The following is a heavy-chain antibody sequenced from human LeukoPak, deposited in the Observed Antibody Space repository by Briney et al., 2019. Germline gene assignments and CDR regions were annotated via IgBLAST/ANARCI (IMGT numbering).Heavy chain of an antibody. CDR1: GFTFSSYS. J-gene: IGHJ6*03. CDR2: ISSSSSYI. V-gene: IGHV3-21*01. Sequence: GGSLRLSCAASGFTFSSYSMNWVRQAPGKGLEWVSYISSSSSYIYYADSVKGRFTLSRDNAKKSLYLQMNSLRAEDTAVYYCAREVYYYRDVWGKGTTVTVSS. CDR3: AREVYYYRDV.